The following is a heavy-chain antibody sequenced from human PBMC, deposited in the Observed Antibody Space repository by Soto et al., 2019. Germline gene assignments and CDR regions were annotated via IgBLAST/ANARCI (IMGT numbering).Heavy chain of an antibody. CDR2: AYYRSKWYN. J-gene: IGHJ4*02. V-gene: IGHV6-1*01. CDR3: ARETYGDYVGYFDP. CDR1: GDSVSSSSVT. Sequence: SQTLSLTCVISGDSVSSSSVTLNWIRQSPSRGLEWLGRAYYRSKWYNDYAESVKSRITINPDTSKNQFSLHLNSVTPEDTAVYYCARETYGDYVGYFDPWGQGILVTVS. D-gene: IGHD4-17*01.